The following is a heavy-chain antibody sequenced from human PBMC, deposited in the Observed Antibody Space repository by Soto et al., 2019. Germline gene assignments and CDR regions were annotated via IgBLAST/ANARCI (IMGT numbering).Heavy chain of an antibody. D-gene: IGHD5-12*01. V-gene: IGHV3-53*01. CDR3: HGYGY. CDR1: GFSVTANY. CDR2: IYSGGST. Sequence: DVQVVESGGGLIQPGGSLRLSCEVSGFSVTANYMSWVRQAPGKGLEWVSVIYSGGSTYYIDSVKGRFSISRDISKNTLYLQMSSLRAEDTAVYYCHGYGYWGQGTLVTVSS. J-gene: IGHJ4*02.